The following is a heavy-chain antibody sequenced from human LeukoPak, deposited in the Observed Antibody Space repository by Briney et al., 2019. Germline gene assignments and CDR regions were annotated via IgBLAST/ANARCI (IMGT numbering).Heavy chain of an antibody. Sequence: SETLSLTRTVSGYSIRSGYYWGLIRPPPGKGLEGIGGIIHIGSTYYNPPPKNRVTILVDTSKNQFSLKLSSVTAADTDVYYCARGIYWFDPWGQGTLVTVSS. CDR2: IIHIGST. J-gene: IGHJ5*02. CDR1: GYSIRSGYY. V-gene: IGHV4-38-2*02. CDR3: ARGIYWFDP.